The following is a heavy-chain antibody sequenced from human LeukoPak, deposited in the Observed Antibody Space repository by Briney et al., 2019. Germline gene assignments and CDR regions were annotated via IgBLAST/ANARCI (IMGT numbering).Heavy chain of an antibody. CDR3: ARGRYLGAFDI. Sequence: PSETLSLTCTVSGVSVSSGSYYWSWIRQPPGKGLEWIGYIYYSGSTNYNPSLKSRVTISVDTSKNQFSLKLSSVTAADTAVYYCARGRYLGAFDIWGQGTMVTVSS. J-gene: IGHJ3*02. D-gene: IGHD3-9*01. CDR2: IYYSGST. V-gene: IGHV4-61*01. CDR1: GVSVSSGSYY.